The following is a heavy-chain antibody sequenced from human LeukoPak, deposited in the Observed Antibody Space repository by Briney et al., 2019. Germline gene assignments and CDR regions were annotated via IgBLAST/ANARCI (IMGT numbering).Heavy chain of an antibody. CDR1: GGTFSSYA. D-gene: IGHD2-8*02. Sequence: ASVKVSCKASGGTFSSYAISWVRQAPGQGLEWMGGIIPIFGTANYAQKFQGRVTITADKSTSTAYMELSSLRSEDTAVYYCARYWRDYYYYMDVWGKGTTVTVSS. CDR3: ARYWRDYYYYMDV. J-gene: IGHJ6*03. CDR2: IIPIFGTA. V-gene: IGHV1-69*06.